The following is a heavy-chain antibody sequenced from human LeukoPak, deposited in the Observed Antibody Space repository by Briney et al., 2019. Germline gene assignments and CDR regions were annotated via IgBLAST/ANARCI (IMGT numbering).Heavy chain of an antibody. CDR2: IYYSGST. Sequence: PSETLSLTCTVSGGSISSSSYYWGWIRQPPGKGLEWIGSIYYSGSTYYNPSLKSRVTISVDTSKNQFSLKLSSVTAADTAVYYCARVNSYDNYYFDYWGQGTLVTASS. CDR3: ARVNSYDNYYFDY. J-gene: IGHJ4*02. V-gene: IGHV4-39*01. D-gene: IGHD5-18*01. CDR1: GGSISSSSYY.